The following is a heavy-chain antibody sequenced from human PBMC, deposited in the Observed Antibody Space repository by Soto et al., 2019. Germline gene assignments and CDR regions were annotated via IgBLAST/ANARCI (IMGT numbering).Heavy chain of an antibody. CDR1: GFTFDDYA. CDR3: AKEIAAAGYYYYYGMDV. CDR2: ISWNSGSI. D-gene: IGHD6-13*01. Sequence: EVQLVESGGGLVQPGRSLRLSCAASGFTFDDYAMHWVRQAPGKGLEWVSGISWNSGSIGYADSVKGRFTISRDNAKNSLYLQMNSLRAEDTALYYCAKEIAAAGYYYYYGMDVWGQGTTVTVSS. V-gene: IGHV3-9*01. J-gene: IGHJ6*02.